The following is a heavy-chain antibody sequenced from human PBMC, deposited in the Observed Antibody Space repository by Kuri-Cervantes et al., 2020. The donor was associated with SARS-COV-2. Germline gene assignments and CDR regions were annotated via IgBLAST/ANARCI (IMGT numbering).Heavy chain of an antibody. CDR1: GFTFDDYG. Sequence: GGSLRLSCAASGFTFDDYGMSWVRQAPGKGLEWVSGINWNGGTTHYADSVKGRFTISRDNAKNSLYLQMNSLRAEDTAVYYCARDPAAAGMGRITDYWGQGTLVTVSS. D-gene: IGHD6-13*01. V-gene: IGHV3-20*04. CDR3: ARDPAAAGMGRITDY. CDR2: INWNGGTT. J-gene: IGHJ4*02.